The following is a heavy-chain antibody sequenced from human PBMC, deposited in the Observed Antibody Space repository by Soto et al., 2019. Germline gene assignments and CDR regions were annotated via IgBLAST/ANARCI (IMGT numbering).Heavy chain of an antibody. D-gene: IGHD3-22*01. J-gene: IGHJ3*02. V-gene: IGHV3-30*18. CDR1: GFSLGTYG. CDR2: ISYDGSDE. CDR3: AKEYYDSSGYYPTLDALDI. Sequence: QVHLAESGGGVVQPGRSLTITCAASGFSLGTYGMHWVRQAPGKGLEWVAVISYDGSDEYYADSVKGRFTISRDNSKNTLYLQMSSLRSEDTALYYCAKEYYDSSGYYPTLDALDIWGQGTMVTVSS.